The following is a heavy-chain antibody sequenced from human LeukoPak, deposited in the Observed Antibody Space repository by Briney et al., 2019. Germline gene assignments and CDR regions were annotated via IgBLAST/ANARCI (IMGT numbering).Heavy chain of an antibody. Sequence: GGSLRLSCAASGFTFSSYWMSWVRQAPGKGLEWVANIKQDGSEKYYVDSVKGRFTISRDNAKNSLYLQMNSLRAEDTAVYYCAREQTAGTYAFDIWGQGTMVTVSS. CDR3: AREQTAGTYAFDI. D-gene: IGHD6-13*01. CDR1: GFTFSSYW. V-gene: IGHV3-7*03. CDR2: IKQDGSEK. J-gene: IGHJ3*02.